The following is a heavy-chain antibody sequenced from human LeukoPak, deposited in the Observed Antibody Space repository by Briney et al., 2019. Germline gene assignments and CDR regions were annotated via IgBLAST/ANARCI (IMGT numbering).Heavy chain of an antibody. CDR1: GGSISNVGYY. Sequence: SETLSLTCSVSGGSISNVGYYWAWIRQPPGKGLEWIGSIYYSGSTNYNPSLKSRLTISVDTSKNQFSLKLSSVTAADTAVYYCARLGAAAGEFDYWGQGTLVTVSS. CDR2: IYYSGST. V-gene: IGHV4-39*01. J-gene: IGHJ4*02. D-gene: IGHD6-13*01. CDR3: ARLGAAAGEFDY.